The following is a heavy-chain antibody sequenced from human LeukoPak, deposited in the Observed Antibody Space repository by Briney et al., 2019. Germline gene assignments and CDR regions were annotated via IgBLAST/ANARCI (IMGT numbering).Heavy chain of an antibody. J-gene: IGHJ3*02. CDR3: ARASYYSHTSGLGAFDI. Sequence: PGRSLRLSCAASGFIFNDHAMYWVRQPPGKGPEWVSAITWDSTNTGYADSVKGRFTISRDNAKNSLYLQMNSLRPEDTALYYCARASYYSHTSGLGAFDIWGQGTMVTVSS. CDR1: GFIFNDHA. V-gene: IGHV3-9*01. CDR2: ITWDSTNT. D-gene: IGHD3-22*01.